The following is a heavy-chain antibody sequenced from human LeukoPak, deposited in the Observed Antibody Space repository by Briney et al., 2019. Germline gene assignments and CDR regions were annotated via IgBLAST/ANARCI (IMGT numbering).Heavy chain of an antibody. CDR3: ARDLSVGAKMELGFDY. J-gene: IGHJ4*02. V-gene: IGHV3-21*01. D-gene: IGHD1-26*01. Sequence: SGGSLRLSCAASGFTFSSYNTNWVRQAPGKGLEWVSSISSGSTYIYYADSMKGRFTISRDNAKNSLYLQMNSLRAEDTAVYYCARDLSVGAKMELGFDYWGQGSLVTVSS. CDR2: ISSGSTYI. CDR1: GFTFSSYN.